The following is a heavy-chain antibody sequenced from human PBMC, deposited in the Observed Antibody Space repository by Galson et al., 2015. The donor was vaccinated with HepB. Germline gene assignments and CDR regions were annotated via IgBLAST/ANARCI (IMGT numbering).Heavy chain of an antibody. CDR2: IYYSGST. CDR1: GGSISSGDYY. CDR3: ARDWGIFGVVIGSGGMDV. Sequence: LSLTCTVSGGSISSGDYYWSWIRQPPGKGLEWIGYIYYSGSTYYNPSLKSRVTISVDTSKNQFSLKLSSVTAADTAVYYCARDWGIFGVVIGSGGMDVWGQGTTVTVSS. D-gene: IGHD3-3*01. J-gene: IGHJ6*02. V-gene: IGHV4-30-4*01.